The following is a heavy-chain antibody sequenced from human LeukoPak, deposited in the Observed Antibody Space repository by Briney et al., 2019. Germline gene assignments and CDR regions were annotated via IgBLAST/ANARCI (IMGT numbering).Heavy chain of an antibody. J-gene: IGHJ6*02. V-gene: IGHV4-34*01. CDR1: GGSFSGYY. Sequence: PSETLSLTCAVYGGSFSGYYWSWIRQPPGKGLEWIGEINHSGSTNYNPSLKSRVTISVDTSKNQFSLKLSSVTAADTAVYYCARGGLSYVLRFLEWFTYGMDVWGQGTTATVSS. CDR2: INHSGST. D-gene: IGHD3-3*01. CDR3: ARGGLSYVLRFLEWFTYGMDV.